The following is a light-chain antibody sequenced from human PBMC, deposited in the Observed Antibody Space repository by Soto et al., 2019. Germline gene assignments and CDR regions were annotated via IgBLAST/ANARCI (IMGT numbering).Light chain of an antibody. CDR2: AAS. CDR3: QQRSNWPGT. V-gene: IGKV1-39*01. Sequence: DIQMTQSPSSLSASVGDRVTITCQASQDISNYLNWYQQKPGKAPKLLIYAASSLQSGVPSRFSGSGSGTDFTLTISSLEPEDFAVYYCQQRSNWPGTFGQGTRLEIK. CDR1: QDISNY. J-gene: IGKJ5*01.